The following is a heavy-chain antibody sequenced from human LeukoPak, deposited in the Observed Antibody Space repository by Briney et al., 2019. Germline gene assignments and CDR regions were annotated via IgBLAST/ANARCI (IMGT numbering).Heavy chain of an antibody. CDR1: GYTFTNYY. J-gene: IGHJ4*02. Sequence: ASVKVSCKASGYTFTNYYLHWVRQAPGQGLEWMGIIDPSGGSTNYAQKFQGRVTMTRDTSTTIVYMELSSLRSEDTAVYYCARRVAAPGTKIYFDYWGQGTLVTVSS. CDR3: ARRVAAPGTKIYFDY. CDR2: IDPSGGST. V-gene: IGHV1-46*01. D-gene: IGHD6-13*01.